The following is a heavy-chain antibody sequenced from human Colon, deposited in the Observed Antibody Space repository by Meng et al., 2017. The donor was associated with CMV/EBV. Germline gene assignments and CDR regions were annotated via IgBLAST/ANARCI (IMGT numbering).Heavy chain of an antibody. CDR2: IYWDDDT. Sequence: QIPLNESGPTMVKPTQTLTLTFTFSGFSFTTDKAGVGWIRHPPGKALEWLALIYWDDDTRYSPSLKTRLTITRDTSKNQVILTMTNMDPADTATYYCVHRSYSGQDDYWGQGALVTVS. CDR3: VHRSYSGQDDY. D-gene: IGHD5-12*01. CDR1: GFSFTTDKAG. J-gene: IGHJ4*02. V-gene: IGHV2-5*02.